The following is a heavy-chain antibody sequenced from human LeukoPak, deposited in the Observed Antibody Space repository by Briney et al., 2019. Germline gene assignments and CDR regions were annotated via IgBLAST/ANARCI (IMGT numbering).Heavy chain of an antibody. V-gene: IGHV3-9*01. D-gene: IGHD1-7*01. Sequence: GRSLRLSCAASGFTFDNFAMHWVRQAPGKGLEWVSGITWNSRVKTYTPSVKGRFTISRDNAKNSLYLQMNSLRAEDTALYYCVRHAPITGTSYSWFDPWGQGTLVTVSS. CDR3: VRHAPITGTSYSWFDP. J-gene: IGHJ5*02. CDR1: GFTFDNFA. CDR2: ITWNSRVK.